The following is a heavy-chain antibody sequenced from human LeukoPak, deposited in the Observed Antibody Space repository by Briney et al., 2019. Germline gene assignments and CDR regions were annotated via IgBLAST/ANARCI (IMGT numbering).Heavy chain of an antibody. D-gene: IGHD2-15*01. CDR1: GGSISSYY. CDR3: ARGNRGYCSGGSCYPLYYYYYMDV. J-gene: IGHJ6*03. CDR2: IYYSGST. Sequence: SSETLSLTCTVSGGSISSYYWSWIRQPPGKGLEWIGYIYYSGSTNYNPSLKSRVTISVDTSKNQFSLKLSSVTAADTAVYYCARGNRGYCSGGSCYPLYYYYYMDVWGKGTTVTVSS. V-gene: IGHV4-59*12.